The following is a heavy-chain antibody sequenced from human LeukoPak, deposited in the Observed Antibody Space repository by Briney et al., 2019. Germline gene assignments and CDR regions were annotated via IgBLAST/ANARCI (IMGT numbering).Heavy chain of an antibody. V-gene: IGHV3-7*01. D-gene: IGHD2-15*01. J-gene: IGHJ2*01. CDR1: GFTFSSYW. CDR2: IKQDGSEK. CDR3: ARLIVVVVAATHWYFDL. Sequence: PGGSLRLSCAASGFTFSSYWMSWVRQAPGKGLEWVANIKQDGSEKYYVDSVKGRFTISRDNAKNSLYLQMNSLRAEDTAVYYCARLIVVVVAATHWYFDLWGRGTLVTVSS.